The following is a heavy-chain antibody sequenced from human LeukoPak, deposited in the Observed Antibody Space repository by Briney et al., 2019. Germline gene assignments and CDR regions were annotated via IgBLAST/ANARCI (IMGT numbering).Heavy chain of an antibody. CDR3: ARVIVVYSGSGSSYYFDY. D-gene: IGHD3-10*01. Sequence: GGSLRLSCAASGFTVSSNYMNWVRQAPGKGLEWVSVIYSGGSTYYADSVKGRFTISRDNSKNTLYLQMNSLRAEDTAVYYCARVIVVYSGSGSSYYFDYWGQGTLVTVSS. CDR2: IYSGGST. J-gene: IGHJ4*02. V-gene: IGHV3-66*01. CDR1: GFTVSSNY.